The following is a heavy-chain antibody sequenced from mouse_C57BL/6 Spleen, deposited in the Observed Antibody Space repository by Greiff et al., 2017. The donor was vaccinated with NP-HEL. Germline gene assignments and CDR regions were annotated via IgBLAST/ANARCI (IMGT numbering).Heavy chain of an antibody. CDR1: GFTFSSYA. CDR2: ISDGGSYT. D-gene: IGHD1-1*01. J-gene: IGHJ3*01. V-gene: IGHV5-4*01. CDR3: ARERDYGSSSFAY. Sequence: EVQLVESGGGLVKPGGSLKLSCAASGFTFSSYAMSWVRQTPEKRLEWVATISDGGSYTYYPDNVKGRFTISRDNAKNNLYLQMSHLKSEDTAMYYCARERDYGSSSFAYWGQGTLVTVSA.